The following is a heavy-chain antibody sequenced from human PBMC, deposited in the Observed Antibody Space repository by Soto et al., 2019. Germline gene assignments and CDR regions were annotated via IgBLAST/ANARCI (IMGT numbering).Heavy chain of an antibody. Sequence: GGSLRLSCLAYEFTVTTNYMIWVRQPPGKGLEWVSTTFSGGSTNYADSVRGRFSIPRDNSKNTVYLQMNNLRVEDTAVYYCAKKSPSSNHGWAFAMDVPGQGSTVIVS. CDR2: TFSGGST. J-gene: IGHJ6*02. D-gene: IGHD1-26*01. V-gene: IGHV3-53*01. CDR3: AKKSPSSNHGWAFAMDV. CDR1: EFTVTTNY.